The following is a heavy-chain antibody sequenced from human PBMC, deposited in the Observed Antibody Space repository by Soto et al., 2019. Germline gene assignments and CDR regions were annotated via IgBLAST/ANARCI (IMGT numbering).Heavy chain of an antibody. Sequence: QVQLQQWGAGLLKPSETLSLTCAVYGGSFSGYYWSWIRQPPGKGLEWIGEINHSGSTNYNPSLKSRVTISVDTSKNQFSLKLSSVTAADTAVYYCARFNRAARPADYWGQGTLVTVSS. D-gene: IGHD6-6*01. CDR1: GGSFSGYY. V-gene: IGHV4-34*01. CDR3: ARFNRAARPADY. CDR2: INHSGST. J-gene: IGHJ4*02.